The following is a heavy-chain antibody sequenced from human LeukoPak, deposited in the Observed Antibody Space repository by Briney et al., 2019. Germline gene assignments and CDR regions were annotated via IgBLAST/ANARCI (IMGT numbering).Heavy chain of an antibody. CDR3: ARELSGSISRHFDY. V-gene: IGHV3-74*01. CDR1: GFTFSSYV. CDR2: ISHDGII. D-gene: IGHD2-15*01. Sequence: GGSLRLSCETAGFTFSSYVMHWVRRTPGKGLVWVSRISHDGIISYADSVKGRFSISRDNAKNALFLQMNSLRAEDTAVFYCARELSGSISRHFDYWGQGTLVTVSS. J-gene: IGHJ4*02.